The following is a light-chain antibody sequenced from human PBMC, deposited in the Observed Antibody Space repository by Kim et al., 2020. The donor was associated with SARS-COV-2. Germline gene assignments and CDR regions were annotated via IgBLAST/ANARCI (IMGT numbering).Light chain of an antibody. Sequence: QSALTQPRSVSGSPGQSVTITCTGTSNDVGGYNYVSWYQQNPNKAPKLMIFDVNKRPSGVPDRFSGSKSGNTASLTISGLQAEDEADYYCCSYIGNFSWMFGGGTQLTVL. CDR2: DVN. CDR3: CSYIGNFSWM. CDR1: SNDVGGYNY. J-gene: IGLJ3*02. V-gene: IGLV2-11*01.